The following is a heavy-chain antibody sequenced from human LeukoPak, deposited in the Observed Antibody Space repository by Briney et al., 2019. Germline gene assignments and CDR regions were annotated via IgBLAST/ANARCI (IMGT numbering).Heavy chain of an antibody. V-gene: IGHV4-59*08. Sequence: NTSETLSLTCTVSGGSISGSYWSWIRQPPGKGLEWIGYIYYGGSTNYNPSLKSRVTISLDTSKNQFFLKLSSVTAADTAVYYCVRHYVFVYGGPSFDFWGQGTLVTVSS. J-gene: IGHJ4*02. CDR3: VRHYVFVYGGPSFDF. CDR1: GGSISGSY. CDR2: IYYGGST. D-gene: IGHD2-8*01.